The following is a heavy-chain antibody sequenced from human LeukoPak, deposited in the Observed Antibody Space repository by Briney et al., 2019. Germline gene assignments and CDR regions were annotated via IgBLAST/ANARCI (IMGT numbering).Heavy chain of an antibody. D-gene: IGHD2-2*01. CDR2: ISAYNGNT. V-gene: IGHV1-18*01. CDR3: SGVGGIVVVPAAINPIDY. J-gene: IGHJ4*02. CDR1: GYTFTSYG. Sequence: EASVKVSCKASGYTFTSYGISWVRQAPGQGLEWMGWISAYNGNTNYAQKLQGRVTMTTDTSTSTAYIELRSLRSDDTAVYYCSGVGGIVVVPAAINPIDYWGQGTLVTVSS.